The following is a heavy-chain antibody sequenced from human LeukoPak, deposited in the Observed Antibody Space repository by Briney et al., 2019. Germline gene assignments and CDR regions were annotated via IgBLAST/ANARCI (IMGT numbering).Heavy chain of an antibody. CDR3: ARVSPNTVTTLQYFDY. V-gene: IGHV3-21*01. CDR2: ISSSSSYI. J-gene: IGHJ4*02. CDR1: GFSFSSYN. D-gene: IGHD4-17*01. Sequence: PGGSLRLSCAASGFSFSSYNMNWVRQAPGKGLEWVSFISSSSSYIYYVDSVKGRFTISRDNAKNSLYLQMNSLRAEDTAVYYCARVSPNTVTTLQYFDYWGQGTLVTVSS.